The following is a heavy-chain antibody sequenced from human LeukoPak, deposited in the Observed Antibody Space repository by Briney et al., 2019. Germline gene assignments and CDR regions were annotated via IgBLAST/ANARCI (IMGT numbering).Heavy chain of an antibody. J-gene: IGHJ1*01. V-gene: IGHV1-2*02. CDR1: GYSFTGNY. Sequence: ASVKVSCKASGYSFTGNYMHWVRQAPGQGLEWMGWINPNSGGTNYAQKFQGRVTMTRDTSISTAYMELSRLRSDDTAVYYCARDGLADIVVVPAATLFQHWGQGTLVTVSS. CDR2: INPNSGGT. D-gene: IGHD2-2*01. CDR3: ARDGLADIVVVPAATLFQH.